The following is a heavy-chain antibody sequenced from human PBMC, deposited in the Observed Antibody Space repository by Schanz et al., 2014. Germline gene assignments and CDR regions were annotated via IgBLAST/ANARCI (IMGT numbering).Heavy chain of an antibody. Sequence: EVQLVESGGGLVQPGGSLKLSCAASGFTFSASAMYWVRQAPGKGLEWVSYISSSSSYTNYADSVKGRFTISRDNSKNTLYLEMNSLRAEDTAVYYCARSRGFDSIFDFWGRGTLVTVSS. D-gene: IGHD5-12*01. V-gene: IGHV3-48*01. CDR2: ISSSSSYT. CDR3: ARSRGFDSIFDF. CDR1: GFTFSASA. J-gene: IGHJ4*02.